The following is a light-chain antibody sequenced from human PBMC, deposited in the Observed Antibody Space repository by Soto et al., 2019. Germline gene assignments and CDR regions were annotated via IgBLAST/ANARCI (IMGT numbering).Light chain of an antibody. CDR2: GAS. CDR1: QSVRSSY. J-gene: IGKJ4*01. CDR3: QQFGSSPLT. V-gene: IGKV3-20*01. Sequence: EILLTQSPGTLSLSPGERATLSCRASQSVRSSYLAWYRQKPGQAPRLLIYGASSRATGIPDRFSGSGSGTGFTLTINRLEPEDFAVYYCQQFGSSPLTFGGGTKVDIK.